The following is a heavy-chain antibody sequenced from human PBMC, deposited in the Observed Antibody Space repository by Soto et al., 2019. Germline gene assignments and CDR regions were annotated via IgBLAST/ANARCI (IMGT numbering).Heavy chain of an antibody. CDR3: AKGRGYCSSTSCYVGSDY. Sequence: EVQLLESGGGLVQPGGSLRLSCAASGFTFSSYAMSWVRQAPGKGLEWVSAISGSGGSTYYADSVKGRFTISRDNPNNPLYLQMNSRRAEDTAVYYCAKGRGYCSSTSCYVGSDYWGQGTLVTVSS. CDR1: GFTFSSYA. V-gene: IGHV3-23*01. D-gene: IGHD2-2*01. CDR2: ISGSGGST. J-gene: IGHJ4*02.